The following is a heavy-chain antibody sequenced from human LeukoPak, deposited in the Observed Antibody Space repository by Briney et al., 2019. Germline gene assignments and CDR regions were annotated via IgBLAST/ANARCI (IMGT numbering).Heavy chain of an antibody. J-gene: IGHJ4*02. V-gene: IGHV1-18*01. CDR3: ARDQSYDSSLDY. CDR2: INANNGDT. CDR1: GYTFTNYG. D-gene: IGHD3-22*01. Sequence: ASVKVSCKASGYTFTNYGITWVRQAPGPGLEWMGWINANNGDTKSAQNLQGRVTMTRGTSTSTAYMELWSLRSDDTAVYYCARDQSYDSSLDYWGQGTLVTVSS.